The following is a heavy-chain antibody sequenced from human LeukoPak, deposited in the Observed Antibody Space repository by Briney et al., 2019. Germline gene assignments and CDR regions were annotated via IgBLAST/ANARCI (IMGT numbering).Heavy chain of an antibody. V-gene: IGHV1-8*01. CDR2: MNPNSGNT. J-gene: IGHJ6*02. Sequence: GASVKVSCKASGYTFTSYDINWVRQATGQGLEWMGWMNPNSGNTGYAQKFQGRVTMTRNTSISTAYMELSSLRSEDTAVYYCARVTLYDSSGYLAYLYYYGMDVWGQGTTVTVSS. D-gene: IGHD3-22*01. CDR1: GYTFTSYD. CDR3: ARVTLYDSSGYLAYLYYYGMDV.